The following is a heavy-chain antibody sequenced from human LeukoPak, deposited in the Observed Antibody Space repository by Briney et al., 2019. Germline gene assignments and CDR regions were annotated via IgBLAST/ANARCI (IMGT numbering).Heavy chain of an antibody. Sequence: SETLSLTCVVSGYSIRNGDYRCWIRQSPGKGLEWIASIYNSLSIHYNPSLKSRVTILVDTSKNEFSLKLRSVTAADTAVYYCARNSSAGFFDYWGQGTLATVSS. CDR1: GYSIRNGDY. CDR3: ARNSSAGFFDY. CDR2: IYNSLSI. V-gene: IGHV4-38-2*01. J-gene: IGHJ4*02. D-gene: IGHD6-13*01.